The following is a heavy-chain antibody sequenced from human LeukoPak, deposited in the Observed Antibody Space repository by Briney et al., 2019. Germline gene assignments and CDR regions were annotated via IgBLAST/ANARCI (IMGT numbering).Heavy chain of an antibody. CDR1: GGSFSGYY. Sequence: PSETLSLTCAVYGGSFSGYYWSWIRQPPGKGLEWIGEINHSGSTNYNPSLKSRVTISVDTSKNQFSLKLSSVTAADTAVYYCARRAGTVAWGRYYYYMDVWGKGTTVTISS. J-gene: IGHJ6*03. CDR2: INHSGST. CDR3: ARRAGTVAWGRYYYYMDV. V-gene: IGHV4-34*01. D-gene: IGHD6-19*01.